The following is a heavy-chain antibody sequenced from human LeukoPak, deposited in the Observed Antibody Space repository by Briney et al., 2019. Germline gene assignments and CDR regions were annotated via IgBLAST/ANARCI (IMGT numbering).Heavy chain of an antibody. V-gene: IGHV1-18*01. CDR3: ARAVTYYYGSGSYHFDY. CDR2: IRTYDDNA. J-gene: IGHJ4*02. Sequence: ASVKVSCKASGYTFTSYGIIWVRQAPGQGLEWMGGIRTYDDNANYAERLQGRVTMTTDTSTSTAYMELRSLRSDDTAVYYCARAVTYYYGSGSYHFDYWGQGTLVTVSS. CDR1: GYTFTSYG. D-gene: IGHD3-10*01.